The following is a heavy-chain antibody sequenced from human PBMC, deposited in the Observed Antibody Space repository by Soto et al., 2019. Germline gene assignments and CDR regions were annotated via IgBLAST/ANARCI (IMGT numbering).Heavy chain of an antibody. CDR1: GFTFDDYA. D-gene: IGHD7-27*01. CDR2: ISWNSGSI. J-gene: IGHJ4*02. Sequence: GGSLRLSCAASGFTFDDYAMHCVRQAPGKGLEWVSGISWNSGSIGYADSVKGRFTISRDNAKNSLYLQMNSLRAEDTALYYCAKDISKGELGIFDYWGQGTLVTVSS. CDR3: AKDISKGELGIFDY. V-gene: IGHV3-9*01.